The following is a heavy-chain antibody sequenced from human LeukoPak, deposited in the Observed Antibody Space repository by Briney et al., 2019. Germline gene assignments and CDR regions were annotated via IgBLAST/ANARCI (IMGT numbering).Heavy chain of an antibody. D-gene: IGHD2-2*01. CDR2: IYYSGST. CDR1: GGSVSSGSYY. V-gene: IGHV4-61*01. J-gene: IGHJ4*02. CDR3: ARGTRYCSSTSCYRPLDY. Sequence: SETLSLTCTVSGGSVSSGSYYWSWIRQPPGKGLEWIGYIYYSGSTNYNPSLNSRVTISVDTSKNQFSLKLSSVTAADTAVYYCARGTRYCSSTSCYRPLDYWGQGTLVTVSS.